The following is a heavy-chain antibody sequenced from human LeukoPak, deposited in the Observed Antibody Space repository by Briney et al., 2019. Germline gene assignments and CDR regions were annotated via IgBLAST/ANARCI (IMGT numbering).Heavy chain of an antibody. CDR2: IYSSGST. CDR1: GCSITGYH. CDR3: ARRNDFDI. J-gene: IGHJ3*02. V-gene: IGHV4-4*08. Sequence: SETLSLTCTVSGCSITGYHWSWIRQPPGKGLEWIGYIYSSGSTEYKPSLKSRATISADTSKNQFSLKLTSVTAADTAIYYCARRNDFDIWGQGTKVTVSS.